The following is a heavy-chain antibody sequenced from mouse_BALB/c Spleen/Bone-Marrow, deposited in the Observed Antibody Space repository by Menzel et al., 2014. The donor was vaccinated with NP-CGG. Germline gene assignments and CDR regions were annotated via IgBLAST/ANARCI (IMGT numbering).Heavy chain of an antibody. D-gene: IGHD2-1*01. V-gene: IGHV1-61*01. J-gene: IGHJ3*01. CDR1: DYSFTTYW. CDR3: AREKVYYGISWFAY. CDR2: IHPSDSET. Sequence: QVQLQQPGTEVVRPGASVKLSCKASDYSFTTYWMNWVKQRPGQGLEWIGMIHPSDSETRLNQKFKDKATLTVDKSSSTAYMQLNSPTSEDSAVYYCAREKVYYGISWFAYWGQGTLVTVSA.